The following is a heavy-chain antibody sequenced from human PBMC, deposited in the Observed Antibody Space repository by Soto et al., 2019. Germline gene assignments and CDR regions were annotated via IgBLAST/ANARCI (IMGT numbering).Heavy chain of an antibody. Sequence: GGSLRLSCAASGFTVSSNYMSWVRQAPGKGLEWVSVIYSGGSTYYADSVKGRFTISRDNSKNTLYLQMNSLRAEDTAVYYCARVEGSYYYDSSGYYLGAFDIWGQGTMVTVSS. D-gene: IGHD3-22*01. CDR1: GFTVSSNY. CDR3: ARVEGSYYYDSSGYYLGAFDI. J-gene: IGHJ3*02. CDR2: IYSGGST. V-gene: IGHV3-53*01.